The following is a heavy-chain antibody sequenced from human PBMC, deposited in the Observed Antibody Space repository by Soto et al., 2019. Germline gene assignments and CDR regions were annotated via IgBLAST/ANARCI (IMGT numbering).Heavy chain of an antibody. V-gene: IGHV3-33*01. CDR3: ARRRMVYYYMDV. D-gene: IGHD2-8*01. J-gene: IGHJ6*03. CDR1: GFTFSSYG. CDR2: IWYDRSNK. Sequence: QVQLVESGGGVVQPGRSLRLSCAASGFTFSSYGMHWVRQAPGKGLEWVAVIWYDRSNKYYADSVKGRFTISRDNSKNTLYLQMNSLRAEDTAVYYCARRRMVYYYMDVWGKGTTVTVSS.